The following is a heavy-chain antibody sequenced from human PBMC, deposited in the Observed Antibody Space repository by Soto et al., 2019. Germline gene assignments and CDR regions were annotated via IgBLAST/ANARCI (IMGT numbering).Heavy chain of an antibody. CDR1: GFNFNVYG. V-gene: IGHV3-33*01. Sequence: ESGGGVVQSGRSLRLSCAASGFNFNVYGMHWVRQTPGKGLEWVAVIRHDGSNIHYGDSVKGRFTISRDNSKNTVYLEMNSLGAEDTAVYYCVRDGVGATTFFGYFDYWGQGTLVPVSS. CDR2: IRHDGSNI. CDR3: VRDGVGATTFFGYFDY. J-gene: IGHJ4*02. D-gene: IGHD1-26*01.